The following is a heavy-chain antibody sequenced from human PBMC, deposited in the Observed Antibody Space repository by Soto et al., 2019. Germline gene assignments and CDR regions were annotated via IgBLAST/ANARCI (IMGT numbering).Heavy chain of an antibody. CDR1: GGSISSGGYS. J-gene: IGHJ5*02. Sequence: QLQLQESGSGRVKPSQTLSLTCAVSGGSISSGGYSWSWIRQPPGKGLEWIGYIYHSGSTYYNPSLKSRVTIAVDRSKEQFSLKLSSVTAADTAVYYCARDMRGGYHGWFDPWGQGTLVTFSS. V-gene: IGHV4-30-2*01. CDR2: IYHSGST. CDR3: ARDMRGGYHGWFDP. D-gene: IGHD1-26*01.